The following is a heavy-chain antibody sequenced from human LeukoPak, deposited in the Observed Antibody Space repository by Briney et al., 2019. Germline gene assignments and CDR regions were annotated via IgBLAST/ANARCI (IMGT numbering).Heavy chain of an antibody. D-gene: IGHD3-3*02. CDR1: GFTVSSNY. J-gene: IGHJ6*02. Sequence: PGGSLRLSCAAPGFTVSSNYMSWVRQAPGKGLEWVSVIYSGGSTYYADSVKGRFTISRDNSKNTLYLQMNSLRAEDTAVYYCARDRIFGVVKYYYYYGMDVWGQGTTVTVSS. V-gene: IGHV3-53*01. CDR3: ARDRIFGVVKYYYYYGMDV. CDR2: IYSGGST.